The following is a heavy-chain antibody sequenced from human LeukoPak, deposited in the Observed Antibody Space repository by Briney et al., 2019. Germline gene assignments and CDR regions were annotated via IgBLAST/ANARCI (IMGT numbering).Heavy chain of an antibody. CDR1: ADSISGYY. CDR2: IFHSGFT. J-gene: IGHJ6*03. D-gene: IGHD3-3*01. Sequence: SETLSLTCAVSADSISGYYWSWIRQPPGKRLEWIGYIFHSGFTNYNPSLKSRVTISIDTSKNQFSLKLSPVTAADTAVYYCARGQEDSDFWSGYYYYYYMDVWGKGTTVTVSS. V-gene: IGHV4-59*01. CDR3: ARGQEDSDFWSGYYYYYYMDV.